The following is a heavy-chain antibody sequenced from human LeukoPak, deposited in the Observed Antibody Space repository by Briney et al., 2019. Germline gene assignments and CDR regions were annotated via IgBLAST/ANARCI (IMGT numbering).Heavy chain of an antibody. J-gene: IGHJ4*02. CDR3: AKDMAKKGYGSGSDFDY. V-gene: IGHV3-43*01. CDR2: ISWDGGST. CDR1: GFTFDDYT. D-gene: IGHD3-10*01. Sequence: PGGSLRLSCAASGFTFDDYTMHWVRQAPGKGLEWVSLISWDGGSTYYADSVKGRFTISRDNSKNSLYLQMNSLRTEDTALYYCAKDMAKKGYGSGSDFDYWGQGTLVTVSS.